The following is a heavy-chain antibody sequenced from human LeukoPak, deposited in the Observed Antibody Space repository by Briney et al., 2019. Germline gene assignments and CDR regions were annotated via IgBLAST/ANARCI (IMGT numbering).Heavy chain of an antibody. V-gene: IGHV3-7*01. D-gene: IGHD6-13*01. CDR3: ARDAKYSSSWSSY. Sequence: PGGSLRLSCAASGFTFSSYWMGWVRQAPGEGLEWVANIKQDGSEKYYVDSVKGRFTISRDNAKNSLYLQMNSLRAEDTAVYYCARDAKYSSSWSSYWGQGTLVTVSS. CDR2: IKQDGSEK. J-gene: IGHJ4*02. CDR1: GFTFSSYW.